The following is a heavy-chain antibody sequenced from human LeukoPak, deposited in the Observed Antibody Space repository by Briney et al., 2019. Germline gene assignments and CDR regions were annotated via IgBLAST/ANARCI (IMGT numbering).Heavy chain of an antibody. V-gene: IGHV5-51*01. CDR1: GYSFTSYW. CDR2: IYPGDSDT. D-gene: IGHD5-18*01. J-gene: IGHJ4*02. Sequence: HGESLKISCKGSGYSFTSYWIGWVRQMPGKGLEWVGFIYPGDSDTRYSPSFQGQVTVSADKSISTAYLQWSSLKASDTAMYHCATTDISMATGFDHWGQGTLVTVSS. CDR3: ATTDISMATGFDH.